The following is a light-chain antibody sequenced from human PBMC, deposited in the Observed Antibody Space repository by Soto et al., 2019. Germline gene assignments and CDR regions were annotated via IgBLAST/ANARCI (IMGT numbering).Light chain of an antibody. J-gene: IGKJ3*01. V-gene: IGKV1-9*01. CDR2: AAS. CDR1: QGISSY. CDR3: QQLNSYPRFT. Sequence: DIQLTQSPSFLSASVGDRVTITCRASQGISSYLAWYQQKPGKAPKLLIYAASTLQSGVPSRFSGSGSGTEFPLTISSLQPVDFATYYCQQLNSYPRFTFGPGTKVDIK.